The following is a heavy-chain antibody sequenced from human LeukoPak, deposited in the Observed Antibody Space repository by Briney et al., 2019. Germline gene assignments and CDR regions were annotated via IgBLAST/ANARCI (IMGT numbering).Heavy chain of an antibody. CDR2: INAGNGNT. CDR1: GHTFTSYA. D-gene: IGHD6-13*01. CDR3: ARRPLPGSSSPIDY. Sequence: GASVKVSCKASGHTFTSYAMHWVRQAPGQRLEWMGWINAGNGNTKYSQKFQGRVTITRDTSASTAYMELSSLRSEDTAVYYCARRPLPGSSSPIDYWGQGTLVTVSS. J-gene: IGHJ4*02. V-gene: IGHV1-3*01.